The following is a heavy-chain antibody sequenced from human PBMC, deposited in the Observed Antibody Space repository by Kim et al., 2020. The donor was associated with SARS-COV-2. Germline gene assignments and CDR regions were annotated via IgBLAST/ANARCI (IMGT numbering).Heavy chain of an antibody. V-gene: IGHV4-34*01. Sequence: SETLSLTCAVYGGSFSGYYWSWIRQPPGKGLEWIGEINHSGSTNYNPSLKSRVTISVDTSKNQFSLKLSSVTAADTAVYYCARVIAHSWYPRTGGSDYWGQGTLVTVSS. CDR3: ARVIAHSWYPRTGGSDY. D-gene: IGHD6-13*01. CDR2: INHSGST. CDR1: GGSFSGYY. J-gene: IGHJ4*02.